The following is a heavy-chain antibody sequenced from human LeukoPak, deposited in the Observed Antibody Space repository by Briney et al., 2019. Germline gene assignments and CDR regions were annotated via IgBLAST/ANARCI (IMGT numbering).Heavy chain of an antibody. J-gene: IGHJ6*02. CDR1: GFTFSSYA. V-gene: IGHV3-30*04. CDR2: ISYDGSNK. Sequence: PGGSLRLSCAASGFTFSSYAMHWVRQAPGKGLEWVAVISYDGSNKYYADSVKGRFTISRVNSKNTLYLQMNRLRAEDTAVYYCARDLWFGEMLHYPYGMDVWGQGTTVTVSS. CDR3: ARDLWFGEMLHYPYGMDV. D-gene: IGHD3-10*01.